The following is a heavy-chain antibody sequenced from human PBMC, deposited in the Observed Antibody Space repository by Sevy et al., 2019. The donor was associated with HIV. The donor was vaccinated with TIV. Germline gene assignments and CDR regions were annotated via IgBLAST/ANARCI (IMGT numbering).Heavy chain of an antibody. CDR3: AKGFCSGGSCPRDYYYYGMDV. V-gene: IGHV3-23*01. Sequence: GGSLRLSCAASGFTFSTYAMNWVRQAPGKGLEWVSSISGSGRYTYYADSVEGRFTIFRDSSKNTLYLQMNSLKADDNAVNYCAKGFCSGGSCPRDYYYYGMDVWGQGTTVTVSS. CDR2: ISGSGRYT. D-gene: IGHD2-15*01. CDR1: GFTFSTYA. J-gene: IGHJ6*02.